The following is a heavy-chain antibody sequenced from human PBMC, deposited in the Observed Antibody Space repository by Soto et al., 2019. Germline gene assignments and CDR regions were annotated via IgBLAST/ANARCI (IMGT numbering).Heavy chain of an antibody. V-gene: IGHV1-3*01. Sequence: ASVKVSFKASGFTFTKNAIHWLRQAPGQGLEWMGWINAGNGDTKYSQNFQGRVTITADTSTTTAYMELSSLRSEDTAIYYCAKDRALTIFGVVISSTFDFWGQGTLVTVSS. CDR3: AKDRALTIFGVVISSTFDF. D-gene: IGHD3-3*01. CDR2: INAGNGDT. J-gene: IGHJ4*02. CDR1: GFTFTKNA.